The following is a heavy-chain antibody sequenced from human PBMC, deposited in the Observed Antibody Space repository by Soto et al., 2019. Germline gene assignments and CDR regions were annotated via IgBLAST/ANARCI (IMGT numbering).Heavy chain of an antibody. J-gene: IGHJ6*02. V-gene: IGHV3-23*01. CDR1: GFTFSSYA. CDR3: AKCFGYSSGWYASYSYYGMDV. CDR2: ISGSGGST. Sequence: PGGSLRLSCAASGFTFSSYAMSWVRQAPGKGLEWVSAISGSGGSTYYADSVKGRFTISRDNSKNTLYLQMNSLRAEDTAVYYCAKCFGYSSGWYASYSYYGMDVWGQGTTVTVSS. D-gene: IGHD6-19*01.